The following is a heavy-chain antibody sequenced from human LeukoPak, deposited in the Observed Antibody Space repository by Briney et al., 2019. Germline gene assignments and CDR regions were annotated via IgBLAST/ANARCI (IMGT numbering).Heavy chain of an antibody. D-gene: IGHD5-18*01. CDR3: ARGLTWSSYGYSPPFGY. J-gene: IGHJ4*02. V-gene: IGHV7-4-1*02. CDR1: GYTFTSYA. Sequence: ASVKVSCKASGYTFTSYAMNWVRQAPGQGLEWMGWINTNTGNPTYAQGFTGRFVFSLDTSVSTAYLQISSLKAEDTAVYYCARGLTWSSYGYSPPFGYWGQGTLVTVSS. CDR2: INTNTGNP.